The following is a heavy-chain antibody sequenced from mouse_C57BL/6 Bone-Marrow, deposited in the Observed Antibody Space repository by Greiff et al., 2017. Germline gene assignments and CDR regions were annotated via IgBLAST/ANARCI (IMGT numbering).Heavy chain of an antibody. D-gene: IGHD2-1*01. CDR2: IHPNSGST. CDR3: ARGRFGNSFAY. V-gene: IGHV1-64*01. J-gene: IGHJ3*01. Sequence: QVQLQESGAELVKPGASVKLSCKASGYTFTSYWMHWVKQRPGQGLEWIGMIHPNSGSTNYNEKFKSKATLTVDKSSSTAYMQLSSLTSEDSAVYYCARGRFGNSFAYWGQGTLVTVSA. CDR1: GYTFTSYW.